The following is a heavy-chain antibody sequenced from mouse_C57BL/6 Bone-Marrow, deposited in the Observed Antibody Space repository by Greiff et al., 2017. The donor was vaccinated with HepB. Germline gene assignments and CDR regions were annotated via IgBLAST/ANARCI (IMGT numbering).Heavy chain of an antibody. Sequence: QVQLQQSGPELVKPGASVKISCKASGYAFSSSWMNWVKQRPGKGLEWIGRIYPGDGDTNYNGKFKGKATLTADKSSSTAYMQLSSLTSEDSAVYFCAILRYAMDYWGQGTSVTVSS. J-gene: IGHJ4*01. CDR2: IYPGDGDT. CDR1: GYAFSSSW. CDR3: AILRYAMDY. V-gene: IGHV1-82*01.